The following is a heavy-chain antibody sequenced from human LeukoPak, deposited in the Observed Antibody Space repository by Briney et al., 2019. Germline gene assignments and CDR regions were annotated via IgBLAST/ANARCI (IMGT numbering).Heavy chain of an antibody. V-gene: IGHV1-2*02. CDR2: INPNSGGT. CDR1: GYTFTGYY. CDR3: ARGGQLRRNWFDP. Sequence: GASVKVSCKASGYTFTGYYMHWVRQAPGQGLEWMGWINPNSGGTNYAQKFQGRVTMTRDTSISTAYMEPSRLRSDDTAVYYCARGGQLRRNWFDPWGQGTLVTVSS. J-gene: IGHJ5*02. D-gene: IGHD4-11*01.